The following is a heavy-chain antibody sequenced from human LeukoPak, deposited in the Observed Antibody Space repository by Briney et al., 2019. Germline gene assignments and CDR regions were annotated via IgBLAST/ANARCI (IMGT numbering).Heavy chain of an antibody. D-gene: IGHD3-3*01. V-gene: IGHV4-4*07. CDR3: ARGETTRFITIFGVANPHFDY. Sequence: PSETLFLTCTVSGGSMSSYYWNWIRQPAGKGLEWIGHIYPSGSTNYNPSLKSRVTISVDTSKNQFSLKLSSVTAADTAVYYCARGETTRFITIFGVANPHFDYWGQGTLVTVSS. J-gene: IGHJ4*02. CDR2: IYPSGST. CDR1: GGSMSSYY.